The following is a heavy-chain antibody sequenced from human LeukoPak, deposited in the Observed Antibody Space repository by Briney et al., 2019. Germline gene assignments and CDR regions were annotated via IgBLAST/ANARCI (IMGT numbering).Heavy chain of an antibody. CDR1: GFPFSLSW. CDR3: ASMMVRGVNWFDT. Sequence: PGGSLRLSCAASGFPFSLSWMHWVRQAPGKGLVWVSRITSDGSVTTYADSVKGRFTISRDNAKNTLYLQMNSLRAEDTAVYYCASMMVRGVNWFDTWGEGTLVTVSS. V-gene: IGHV3-74*01. D-gene: IGHD3-10*01. CDR2: ITSDGSVT. J-gene: IGHJ5*02.